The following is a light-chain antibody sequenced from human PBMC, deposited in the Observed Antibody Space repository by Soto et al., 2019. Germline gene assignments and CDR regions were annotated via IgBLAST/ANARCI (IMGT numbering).Light chain of an antibody. CDR3: QSYDSSLSGYVV. Sequence: QAVVTQPPSVSGAAGQRVTISCTRSSSNIGAGYDVHWYQQLPGTAPKLLIYGNSNRPSGVPDRFSGSKSGTSASLAITGLQAEDEADYYCQSYDSSLSGYVVFGGGTKLTVL. J-gene: IGLJ2*01. CDR1: SSNIGAGYD. CDR2: GNS. V-gene: IGLV1-40*01.